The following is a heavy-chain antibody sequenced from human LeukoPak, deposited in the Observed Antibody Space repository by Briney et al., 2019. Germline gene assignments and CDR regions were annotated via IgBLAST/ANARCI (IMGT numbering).Heavy chain of an antibody. V-gene: IGHV3-7*01. CDR1: GFTFSDYY. CDR2: IKQDGSEK. J-gene: IGHJ4*02. CDR3: ARIDILTGPFDY. Sequence: GGSLRLSCAASGFTFSDYYMSWIRQAPGKGLEWVANIKQDGSEKYYVDSVKGRFTISRDNAKNSLYLQMNSLRAEDTAVYYCARIDILTGPFDYWGQGTLVTVSS. D-gene: IGHD3-9*01.